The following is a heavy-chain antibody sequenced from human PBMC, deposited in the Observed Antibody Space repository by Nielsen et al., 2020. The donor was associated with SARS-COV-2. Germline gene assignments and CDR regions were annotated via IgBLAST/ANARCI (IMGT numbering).Heavy chain of an antibody. CDR3: ARLAAAGPGGEDY. V-gene: IGHV4-34*01. J-gene: IGHJ4*02. CDR2: INHSGST. D-gene: IGHD6-13*01. Sequence: SETLSLTCAVYGGSFSGYYWSWIRQPPGKGLEWIGEINHSGSTNYNPSLKSRVTISVDTSKNQFSLKLSSVTAADTAVYYCARLAAAGPGGEDYWGQGTLVTVSS. CDR1: GGSFSGYY.